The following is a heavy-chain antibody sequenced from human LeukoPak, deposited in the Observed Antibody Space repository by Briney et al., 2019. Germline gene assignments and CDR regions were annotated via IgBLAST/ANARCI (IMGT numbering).Heavy chain of an antibody. V-gene: IGHV4-31*03. CDR2: IYYSGST. Sequence: SQTLSLTCTVSGGSISSGGHYWSWIRQHPGKGLEWIGYIYYSGSTYYNPSLKSRVTISVDTSKNQFSLKLSSVTAADTAVYYCAREKANYYFDHWGQGTLVTVSS. CDR1: GGSISSGGHY. D-gene: IGHD2-8*01. J-gene: IGHJ4*02. CDR3: AREKANYYFDH.